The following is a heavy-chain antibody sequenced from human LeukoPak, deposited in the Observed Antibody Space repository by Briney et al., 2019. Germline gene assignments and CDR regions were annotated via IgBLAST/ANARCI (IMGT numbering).Heavy chain of an antibody. J-gene: IGHJ3*02. D-gene: IGHD1-26*01. CDR1: GFTFSLYS. CDR2: ISSSRSTI. V-gene: IGHV3-48*01. CDR3: AREVGSGSYLAHTFDI. Sequence: GGSLRLSCAASGFTFSLYSMNWVRQAPGKGLEWLSYISSSRSTIYYADSVKGRFTISSDNAKNTLYLQMNSLRAEDTAVYYCAREVGSGSYLAHTFDIWGQGTMVTVSS.